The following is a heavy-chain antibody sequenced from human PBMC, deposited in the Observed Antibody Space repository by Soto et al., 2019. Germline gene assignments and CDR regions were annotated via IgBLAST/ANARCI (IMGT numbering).Heavy chain of an antibody. Sequence: QVQLVQSGAEVKKPGASVKVSCEASGYSFIDYYIHWVRQAPGQDFEWMGRISPKSGGTNYAQKFEGRVTMTWDTSLNTAYMELSSLKSDDTAVYYCARPPGYISDWYYFDLWGQGTRVTVSS. V-gene: IGHV1-2*02. CDR2: ISPKSGGT. D-gene: IGHD3-9*01. CDR1: GYSFIDYY. CDR3: ARPPGYISDWYYFDL. J-gene: IGHJ4*02.